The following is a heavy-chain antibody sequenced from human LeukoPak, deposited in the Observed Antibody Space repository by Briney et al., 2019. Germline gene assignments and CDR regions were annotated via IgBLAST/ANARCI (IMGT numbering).Heavy chain of an antibody. J-gene: IGHJ5*02. CDR2: MYYSGST. CDR3: ARVSSSGGVCPFGSWFAP. V-gene: IGHV4-39*02. Sequence: PSETLSLTCTVSGVSITSGSDYWGWLRRPPGRGLEWIGSMYYSGSTYYHPSLKSRSTISVNTSNTLFSLKLSSGTAAATAVYYCARVSSSGGVCPFGSWFAPWGQGTLVS. CDR1: GVSITSGSDY. D-gene: IGHD2-8*02.